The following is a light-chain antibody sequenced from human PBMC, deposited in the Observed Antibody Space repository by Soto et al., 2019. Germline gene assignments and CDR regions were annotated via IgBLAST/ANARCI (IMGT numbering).Light chain of an antibody. CDR3: CSYAGGYTYWV. J-gene: IGLJ3*02. V-gene: IGLV2-11*01. CDR1: SSDIGGYNY. CDR2: DVT. Sequence: QSALTQPRSVSGSPGQSVTISCTGTSSDIGGYNYVSWYQQHPDKAPKVIIYDVTERPSGVPDRFSGSKSGNTASLSISGLQADDEADDYCCSYAGGYTYWVFGGGTKLTVL.